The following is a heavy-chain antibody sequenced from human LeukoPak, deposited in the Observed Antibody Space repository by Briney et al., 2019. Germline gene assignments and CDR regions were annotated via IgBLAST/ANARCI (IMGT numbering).Heavy chain of an antibody. V-gene: IGHV4-4*07. CDR1: SDSISSYY. J-gene: IGHJ4*02. CDR3: ARKDGDY. CDR2: IYTTGNS. Sequence: PSETLSLTCTVSSDSISSYYWSWIRQPAGKGPEWIGRIYTTGNSNYNPSLKSRVTMSVDTSKNQFSLRLTSVTAADTAVYYCARKDGDYWGQGTLVTVSS.